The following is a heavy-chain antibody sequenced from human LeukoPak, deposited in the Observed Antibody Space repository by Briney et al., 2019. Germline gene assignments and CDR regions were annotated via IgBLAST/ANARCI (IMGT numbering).Heavy chain of an antibody. CDR3: AKDRPITYSSSWYGNAFDI. J-gene: IGHJ3*02. Sequence: PGGSLRLSCAASGFTFSSYSMNWVRQAPGKGLEWVAFIRYDGSNKYYADSVKGRFTISRDNSKNTLYLQMNSLRAEDTAVYYCAKDRPITYSSSWYGNAFDIWGQGTMVTVSS. V-gene: IGHV3-30*02. CDR1: GFTFSSYS. D-gene: IGHD6-13*01. CDR2: IRYDGSNK.